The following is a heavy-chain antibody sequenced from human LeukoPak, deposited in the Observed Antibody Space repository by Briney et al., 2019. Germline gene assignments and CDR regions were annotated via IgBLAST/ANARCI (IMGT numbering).Heavy chain of an antibody. Sequence: PSETLSLTCTVSGVSISSNYWSWIRQPAGKGLEWIGRIYTSGSTNYNPSLKSRVTMSVDTSKNQFSLKLSSVTAADTAVYYCARDHYSYGRNWFDPWGQGTLVTVSS. D-gene: IGHD5-18*01. CDR2: IYTSGST. CDR1: GVSISSNY. J-gene: IGHJ5*02. CDR3: ARDHYSYGRNWFDP. V-gene: IGHV4-4*07.